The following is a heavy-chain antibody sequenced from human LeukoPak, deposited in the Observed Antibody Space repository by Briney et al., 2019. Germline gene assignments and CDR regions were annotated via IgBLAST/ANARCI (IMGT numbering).Heavy chain of an antibody. D-gene: IGHD2-2*01. V-gene: IGHV3-30*02. Sequence: GGSLRLSCVASGFTFSSYGMHWVRQAPGKGLEWVACIRHDGSNKYYADSVKGRFTISRDNSKNTLYLQMNSLRAEDTAVYYCAKDDVGYCSSTSCRAYFDYWGQGTQVTVSS. J-gene: IGHJ4*02. CDR3: AKDDVGYCSSTSCRAYFDY. CDR2: IRHDGSNK. CDR1: GFTFSSYG.